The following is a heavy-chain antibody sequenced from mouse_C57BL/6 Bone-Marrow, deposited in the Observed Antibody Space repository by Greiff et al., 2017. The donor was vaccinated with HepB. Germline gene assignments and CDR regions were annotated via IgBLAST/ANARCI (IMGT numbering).Heavy chain of an antibody. V-gene: IGHV1-42*01. J-gene: IGHJ2*01. CDR2: INPSTGGT. D-gene: IGHD2-1*01. CDR3: ARSGVYYGNY. Sequence: EVMLVESGPELVKPGASVKISCKASGYSFTGYYMNWVKQSPEKSLEWIGEINPSTGGTTYNQKFKAKATLTVDKSSSTAYMQLKSLTSEDSAVYYCARSGVYYGNYWGQGTTLTVSS. CDR1: GYSFTGYY.